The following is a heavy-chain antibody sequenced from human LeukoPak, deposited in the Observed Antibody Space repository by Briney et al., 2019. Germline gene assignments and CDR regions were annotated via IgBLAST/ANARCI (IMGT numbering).Heavy chain of an antibody. D-gene: IGHD6-13*01. CDR1: GNTFTGYY. CDR3: ARQEGAGSWTTFGS. J-gene: IGHJ4*02. Sequence: ASVKVSCKASGNTFTGYYIHWVRQAPGQGLEWMGWIIPNSGDTHYQRNFQGRVTLARDMSITTAYMELSRLKSDDTAIYYCARQEGAGSWTTFGSWGQGTLVTVSS. V-gene: IGHV1-2*02. CDR2: IIPNSGDT.